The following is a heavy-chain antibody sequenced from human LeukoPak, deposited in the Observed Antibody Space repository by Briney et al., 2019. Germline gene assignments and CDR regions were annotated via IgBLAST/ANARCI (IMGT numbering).Heavy chain of an antibody. D-gene: IGHD3-22*01. CDR1: GFTFSSFA. CDR2: ISASGGST. V-gene: IGHV3-23*01. CDR3: AKGFYDNSASGVFDI. J-gene: IGHJ3*02. Sequence: GGSLRLSCAASGFTFSSFATSWVRQAPGKGLEWVSGISASGGSTYYADSVKGRFTISRDNSKNTLYLQMNSLRAEDTAVYYCAKGFYDNSASGVFDIWGQGTMVTVCS.